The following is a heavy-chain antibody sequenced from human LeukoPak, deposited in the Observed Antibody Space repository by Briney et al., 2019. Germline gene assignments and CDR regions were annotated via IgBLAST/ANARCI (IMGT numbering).Heavy chain of an antibody. CDR1: GYTFTSFG. Sequence: ASVEVSCKASGYTFTSFGISWVRQAPGQGLEWMGWISAYNGNTNYAQKLQGKVTMTTDTSTSTAYMELRSLRSDDTAVYYCARARSGTTPPFDYWGQGTLVTVSS. CDR3: ARARSGTTPPFDY. D-gene: IGHD3-10*01. CDR2: ISAYNGNT. V-gene: IGHV1-18*01. J-gene: IGHJ4*02.